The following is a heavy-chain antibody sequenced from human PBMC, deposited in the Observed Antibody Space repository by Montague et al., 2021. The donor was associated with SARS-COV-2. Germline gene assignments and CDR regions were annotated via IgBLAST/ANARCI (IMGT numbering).Heavy chain of an antibody. CDR3: AGDRGGSYPLDY. D-gene: IGHD1-26*01. Sequence: SRRLSCAASGFTFSSYSMNWVRQAPGKGLEWVSSISSSSSYIYYADSVKGRFTISRDNAKNSLYLQMNSLRAEDTAVYYCAGDRGGSYPLDYWGQGTLVTVSS. J-gene: IGHJ4*02. CDR2: ISSSSSYI. V-gene: IGHV3-21*01. CDR1: GFTFSSYS.